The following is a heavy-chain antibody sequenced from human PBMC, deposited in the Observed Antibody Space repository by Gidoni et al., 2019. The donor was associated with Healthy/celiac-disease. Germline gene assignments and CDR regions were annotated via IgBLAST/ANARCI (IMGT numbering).Heavy chain of an antibody. CDR2: ISSSSSYI. CDR3: ARGGRGPKPHTHDY. CDR1: GFTFSSYS. J-gene: IGHJ4*02. D-gene: IGHD3-16*01. Sequence: EVQLVESGGGLVKPGGSLRLSCAASGFTFSSYSMNWVRQAPGKGLEWVSSISSSSSYIYYADSVKGRFTISRDNAKNSLYLQMNSLRAEDTAVYYCARGGRGPKPHTHDYWGQGTLVTVSS. V-gene: IGHV3-21*01.